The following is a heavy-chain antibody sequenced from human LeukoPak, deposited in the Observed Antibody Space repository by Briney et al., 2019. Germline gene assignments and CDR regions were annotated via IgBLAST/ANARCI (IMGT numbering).Heavy chain of an antibody. J-gene: IGHJ6*03. D-gene: IGHD3-10*01. CDR3: AREGWGMVRGVDYHYYYMDV. Sequence: SETLSLTCTVSGGSISSGSYYWGWIRQPPGKGLEWIWSIYYSGSTYYNPSLKSRVTISVDTSKNQFSLKLSSVTAADTAVYYCAREGWGMVRGVDYHYYYMDVWGKGTTVTASS. CDR1: GGSISSGSYY. CDR2: IYYSGST. V-gene: IGHV4-39*07.